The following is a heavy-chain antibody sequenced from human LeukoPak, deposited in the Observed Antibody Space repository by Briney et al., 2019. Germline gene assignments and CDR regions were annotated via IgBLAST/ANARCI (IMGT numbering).Heavy chain of an antibody. J-gene: IGHJ4*02. CDR3: AHGPVAGLYFAY. V-gene: IGHV2-5*01. CDR2: IYWNDDK. Sequence: SGPTLVNPPQTLTLTCTFSGFSLSTSGVGVGWIRQPPGKALEWLALIYWNDDKRYSPSLKSRLTITKDTSKNQVVLTMTNMHPVDTATYSCAHGPVAGLYFAYWGKGTLVTVSS. CDR1: GFSLSTSGVG. D-gene: IGHD4-23*01.